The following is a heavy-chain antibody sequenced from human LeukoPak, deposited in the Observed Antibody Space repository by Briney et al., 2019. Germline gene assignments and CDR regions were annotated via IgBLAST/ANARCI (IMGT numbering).Heavy chain of an antibody. CDR2: INPNSGGT. CDR1: GYTXTGYY. D-gene: IGHD5-24*01. CDR3: ARDLGRDGSTADY. J-gene: IGHJ4*02. Sequence: GASVKVSCKASGYTXTGYYMHGVRQAPGQGLEWMGWINPNSGGTNYAQKFQGRVTMTRDTSISTAYMELSRLRSDDTAVYYCARDLGRDGSTADYWGQGTLVTVSS. V-gene: IGHV1-2*02.